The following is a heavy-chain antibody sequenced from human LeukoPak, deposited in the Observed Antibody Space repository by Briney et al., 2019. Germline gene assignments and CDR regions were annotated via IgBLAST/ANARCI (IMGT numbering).Heavy chain of an antibody. CDR1: GYTFTGYY. Sequence: ASVKVSCKPSGYTFTGYYMHWVRQAPGQGLEWVGWINPNSGGTNYAQKFQGRVTMTRDTSISTAYMELSRLRSDDTAVYYCARGYCSGGSCYSFNYCGQGTLVTVSS. CDR2: INPNSGGT. D-gene: IGHD2-15*01. J-gene: IGHJ4*02. V-gene: IGHV1-2*02. CDR3: ARGYCSGGSCYSFNY.